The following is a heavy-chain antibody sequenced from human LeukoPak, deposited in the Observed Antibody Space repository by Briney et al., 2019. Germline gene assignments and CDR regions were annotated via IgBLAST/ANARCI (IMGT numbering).Heavy chain of an antibody. CDR1: GGSISSYY. CDR2: IYYSGST. CDR3: ARDPATHGAGLGFQH. D-gene: IGHD4/OR15-4a*01. Sequence: PSETLSLTCTVSGGSISSYYWSWIRQPPGKGLEWIGYIYYSGSTNYNPSLTSRVTISVDTSKNQFSLKLSSVTPADTAVYYCARDPATHGAGLGFQHLGQGILVTVSS. V-gene: IGHV4-59*12. J-gene: IGHJ1*01.